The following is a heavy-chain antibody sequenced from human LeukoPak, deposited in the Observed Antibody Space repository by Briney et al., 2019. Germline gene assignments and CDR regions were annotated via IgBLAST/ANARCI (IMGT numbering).Heavy chain of an antibody. CDR2: INQDGSEK. CDR1: GFTFSIYW. J-gene: IGHJ3*02. D-gene: IGHD1-26*01. CDR3: ARDSRYSGSYPGVFDI. V-gene: IGHV3-7*01. Sequence: GGSLRLSCAASGFTFSIYWMTWVRQAPGKGLEWVANINQDGSEKYYVDSVKGRFTISRDNGKNSLYLQMTSLRAEDTAVYYCARDSRYSGSYPGVFDIWGQETMVTVSS.